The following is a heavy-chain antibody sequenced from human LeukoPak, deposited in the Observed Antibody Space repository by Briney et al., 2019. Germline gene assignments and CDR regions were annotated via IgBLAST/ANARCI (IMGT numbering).Heavy chain of an antibody. CDR1: GFSFSAYG. CDR2: IWHDGSNK. CDR3: ARGLGDIVVVPAAIKMYYYYGMDV. J-gene: IGHJ6*02. Sequence: GGSLRLSCAASGFSFSAYGMRWIRQAPGKGLEWVAVIWHDGSNKYYGDSVKGRFTISRDNSKNTLYLQMNSLRAEDTAVYYCARGLGDIVVVPAAIKMYYYYGMDVWGQGTTVTVSS. D-gene: IGHD2-2*02. V-gene: IGHV3-33*01.